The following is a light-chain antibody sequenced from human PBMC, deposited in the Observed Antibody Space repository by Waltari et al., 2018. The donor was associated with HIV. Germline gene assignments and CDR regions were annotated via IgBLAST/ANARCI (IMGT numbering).Light chain of an antibody. V-gene: IGLV2-14*03. CDR3: SSYTSTSTVYV. CDR2: PFS. CDR1: SSDVGGYNS. J-gene: IGLJ1*01. Sequence: QSAMTQPASVSGSPGQSITISCTGTSSDVGGYNSVSWYQLHPGNAPKLMIYPFSNRPSGVSNRFSGSKSDNTASLTISGLQAEDEADYYCSSYTSTSTVYVFGTGTEVTVL.